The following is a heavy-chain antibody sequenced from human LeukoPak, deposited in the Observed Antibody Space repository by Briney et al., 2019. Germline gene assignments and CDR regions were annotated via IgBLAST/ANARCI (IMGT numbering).Heavy chain of an antibody. D-gene: IGHD6-25*01. CDR1: GGSISNGDYY. CDR3: ARQLPTAAADTRGYFDY. Sequence: SETLSLTCSVSGGSISNGDYYWGWIRQAPGKGLEWIGSIFYGGSTHYNPSLKSRATISVDTSKNPSSLKLTSVTAADAAMYYCARQLPTAAADTRGYFDYWGQGTVVTVSS. V-gene: IGHV4-39*01. CDR2: IFYGGST. J-gene: IGHJ4*01.